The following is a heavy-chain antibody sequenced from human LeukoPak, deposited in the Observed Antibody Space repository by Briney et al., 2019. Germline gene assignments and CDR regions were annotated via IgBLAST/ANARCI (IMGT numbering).Heavy chain of an antibody. J-gene: IGHJ4*02. V-gene: IGHV4-34*01. CDR2: TNHSGGT. CDR1: GGSFSGYY. Sequence: SETLSLTRAVYGGSFSGYYWSWIRQPPGKGLEWIGETNHSGGTNYNPSLKSRVTISVDTSKNQFSLKLSSVTAADTAVYYCTRGPGIAAAGLFDYWGQGTLVTVSS. D-gene: IGHD6-13*01. CDR3: TRGPGIAAAGLFDY.